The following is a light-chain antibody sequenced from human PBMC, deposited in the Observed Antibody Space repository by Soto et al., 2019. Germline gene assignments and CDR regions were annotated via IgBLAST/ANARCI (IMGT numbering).Light chain of an antibody. V-gene: IGKV1-12*02. CDR3: QQSNRFPFT. CDR2: AVS. Sequence: DTHLTQSPSSVSASVGDRVTMTCRASDDVGGWLAWYQQQPGKAPKLLIFAVSTLHSGVPSRFSGTGSGTEFTLTVSNFQPEDFATYYCQQSNRFPFTFGPGPKVEVK. J-gene: IGKJ3*01. CDR1: DDVGGW.